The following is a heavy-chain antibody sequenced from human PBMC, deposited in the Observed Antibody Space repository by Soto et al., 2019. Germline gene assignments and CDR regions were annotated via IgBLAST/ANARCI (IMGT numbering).Heavy chain of an antibody. V-gene: IGHV4-30-4*01. CDR2: IYYSGST. CDR1: GCSISSGDYY. J-gene: IGHJ6*02. Sequence: SETLSLTCTVSGCSISSGDYYWSWIRQPPGKGLEWIGYIYYSGSTYYNPSLKSRVTISVDTSKNQFSLKLSSVTAADTAVYYCARDGSITMPYYYGMDVWGQGTTVTVSS. CDR3: ARDGSITMPYYYGMDV. D-gene: IGHD3-10*01.